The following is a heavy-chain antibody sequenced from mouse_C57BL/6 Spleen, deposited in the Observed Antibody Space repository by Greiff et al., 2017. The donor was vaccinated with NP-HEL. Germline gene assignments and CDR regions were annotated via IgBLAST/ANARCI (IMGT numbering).Heavy chain of an antibody. D-gene: IGHD1-1*01. CDR3: ARCLHYYGSSYGYFDV. Sequence: QVQLQQPGAELVKPGASVKMSCKASGYTFTSYWITWVKQRPGQGLEWIGDIYPGSGSTNYNEKFKSKATLTVDTSSSTAYMQLSSLTSEDSAVYYCARCLHYYGSSYGYFDVWGTGTTVTVSS. J-gene: IGHJ1*03. CDR1: GYTFTSYW. CDR2: IYPGSGST. V-gene: IGHV1-55*01.